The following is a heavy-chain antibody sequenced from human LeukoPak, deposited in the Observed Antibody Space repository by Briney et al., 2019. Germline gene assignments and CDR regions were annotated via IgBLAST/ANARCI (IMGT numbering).Heavy chain of an antibody. CDR3: ARVRPSGSFDTWYFDL. CDR1: GGSISSSSYY. D-gene: IGHD1-26*01. Sequence: SETLSLTCTDSGGSISSSSYYWGWIRQPPGKELEWIGTIYYSGSTYYNPSLKSRVTISVDTSKNQFSLKLSSVTAADTAVYYCARVRPSGSFDTWYFDLWGRGTLVTVSS. V-gene: IGHV4-39*07. CDR2: IYYSGST. J-gene: IGHJ2*01.